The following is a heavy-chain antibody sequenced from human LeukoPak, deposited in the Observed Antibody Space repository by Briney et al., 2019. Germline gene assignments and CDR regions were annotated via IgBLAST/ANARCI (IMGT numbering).Heavy chain of an antibody. J-gene: IGHJ6*04. D-gene: IGHD3-10*01. CDR3: ARVRSWAMVRGVSLMDV. CDR1: GGSISSSSYY. V-gene: IGHV4-39*07. CDR2: IYYSGST. Sequence: PSETLSLTCTVSGGSISSSSYYWGWIRQPPGKGLEWIGSIYYSGSTYYNPSLKSRVTISVDTSKNQFSLKLSSVTAADTAVYYCARVRSWAMVRGVSLMDVWGKGTTVTVSS.